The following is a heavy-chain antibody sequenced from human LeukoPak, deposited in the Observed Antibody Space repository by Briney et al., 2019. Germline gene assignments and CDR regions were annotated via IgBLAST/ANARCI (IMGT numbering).Heavy chain of an antibody. CDR1: GFTFSSYA. V-gene: IGHV3-23*01. D-gene: IGHD6-13*01. CDR3: ARAVDPGYSSSWYYGY. Sequence: PGGSLRLSCAASGFTFSSYAMSWVRQAPGKGLEWVSGIRDSGGNTYYADSVKGRFTISRDNSKNTLYLQMNSLRAEDTAVYYCARAVDPGYSSSWYYGYWGQGTLVTVSS. J-gene: IGHJ4*02. CDR2: IRDSGGNT.